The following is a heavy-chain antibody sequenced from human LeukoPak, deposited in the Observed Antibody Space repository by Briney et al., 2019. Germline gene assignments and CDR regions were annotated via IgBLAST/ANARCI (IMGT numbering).Heavy chain of an antibody. J-gene: IGHJ4*02. CDR3: ARDQFRRGGYSNYFDY. Sequence: GGSLRLSCAASGFTFSSYNMNWVRQAPGKGLEWVSFISSSGSYMYYADSVRGRFTISRDNAKNSLYLQMNSLRAEDTAVYYCARDQFRRGGYSNYFDYWGQGTLVTVSS. V-gene: IGHV3-21*01. CDR2: ISSSGSYM. D-gene: IGHD5-24*01. CDR1: GFTFSSYN.